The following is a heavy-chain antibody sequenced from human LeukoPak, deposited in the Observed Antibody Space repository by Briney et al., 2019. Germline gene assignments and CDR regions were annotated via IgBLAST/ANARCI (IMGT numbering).Heavy chain of an antibody. CDR3: ASAWSY. Sequence: PGGSLRLSCVASRFTFSSYLMHWVRQDPGKGLVWVSYISPDGSTTRYADSVKGRFTISRDNAKDTLYLQMNSLRVEDTAVYFCASAWSYWGQGALVTVSS. CDR2: ISPDGSTT. V-gene: IGHV3-74*01. CDR1: RFTFSSYL. J-gene: IGHJ4*02. D-gene: IGHD1-1*01.